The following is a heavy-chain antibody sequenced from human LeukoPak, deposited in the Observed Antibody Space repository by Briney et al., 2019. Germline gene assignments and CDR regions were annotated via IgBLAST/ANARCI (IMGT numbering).Heavy chain of an antibody. J-gene: IGHJ4*02. CDR3: ARARNNYDLSGFSALDY. D-gene: IGHD3-16*01. Sequence: GGSLRLSCAASGFTFSSYGMHWVRQAPGKGLEWVAVISYDGSNKYYADSVKGRFTISRDNSKNTLYLQMNSLRDEDTAVYYCARARNNYDLSGFSALDYWGQGTLVTVSS. CDR2: ISYDGSNK. CDR1: GFTFSSYG. V-gene: IGHV3-30*03.